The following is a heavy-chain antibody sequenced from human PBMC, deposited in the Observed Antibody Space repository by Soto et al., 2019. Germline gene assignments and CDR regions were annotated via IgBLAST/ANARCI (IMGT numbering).Heavy chain of an antibody. D-gene: IGHD1-26*01. CDR1: GFPFSSYD. Sequence: PGGSLRLSCAASGFPFSSYDMHWVRQTTGKGLEWVSAIGTAGDTYYPGSVKGRFTISRENAQNTLYLQMNSLRSEDTAVYYCARDLGPSHFSPRAKGGVPDFWGQGTLVTVSS. CDR2: IGTAGDT. CDR3: ARDLGPSHFSPRAKGGVPDF. J-gene: IGHJ4*02. V-gene: IGHV3-13*01.